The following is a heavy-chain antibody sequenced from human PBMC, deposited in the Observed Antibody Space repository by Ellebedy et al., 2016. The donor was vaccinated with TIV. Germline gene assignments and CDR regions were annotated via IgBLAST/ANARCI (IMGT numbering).Heavy chain of an antibody. Sequence: MPGGSLRLSCAVSGDSIHTNSWWSWVRQPPGKGLDWIGEIYHSGTTNYNPSLRSRVTISFDQSKNQFSLRLSSVTAADTAVYYCARVAAGTWGGIDFWGPGTLVTVSS. CDR2: IYHSGTT. J-gene: IGHJ4*02. D-gene: IGHD6-13*01. CDR3: ARVAAGTWGGIDF. V-gene: IGHV4-4*02. CDR1: GDSIHTNSW.